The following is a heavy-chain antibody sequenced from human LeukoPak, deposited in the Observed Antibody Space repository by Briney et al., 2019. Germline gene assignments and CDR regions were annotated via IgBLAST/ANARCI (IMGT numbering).Heavy chain of an antibody. V-gene: IGHV4-39*07. CDR3: ARGAWSGYSIGLYYYYYMDV. D-gene: IGHD3-3*01. CDR2: IYSSGNT. CDR1: GASIISSNYY. J-gene: IGHJ6*03. Sequence: PSETLSLTCAVSGASIISSNYYWGWVRQSPGKGLEWIGNIYSSGNTYYNASLKSRVTMYIDPSKNQFSLKLSSVTAADTAVYYCARGAWSGYSIGLYYYYYMDVWGKGTTVTVSS.